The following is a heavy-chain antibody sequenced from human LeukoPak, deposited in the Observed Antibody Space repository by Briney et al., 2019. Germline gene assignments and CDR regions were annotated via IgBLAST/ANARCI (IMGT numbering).Heavy chain of an antibody. CDR3: ARDRGYSSFDY. CDR1: AFTFSSYW. CDR2: IKEDGSEI. J-gene: IGHJ4*02. V-gene: IGHV3-7*01. Sequence: GGSLRLSCEASAFTFSSYWMSWVGQAPGKGLEWVANIKEDGSEINYLDSVKGRFTISRDNAKNSLFLQMNSLRVEDTAVYYCARDRGYSSFDYWGQGTLVTVSS. D-gene: IGHD4-23*01.